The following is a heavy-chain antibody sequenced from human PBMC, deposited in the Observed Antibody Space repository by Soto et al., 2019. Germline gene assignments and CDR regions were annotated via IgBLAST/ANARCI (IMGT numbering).Heavy chain of an antibody. Sequence: QVQLVQSGAEVRKPGSSVKVSCMASGSTFNSYTVNWVRQAPGKGLEWIGRIIPVLTVTDYARRFQGRATITADRTATAAVVLCTSLASEDTAVYYGARRSYRVTGCEKKFYYGMDVGGHATKVTLSS. CDR3: ARRSYRVTGCEKKFYYGMDV. V-gene: IGHV1-69*02. D-gene: IGHD3-10*01. CDR1: GSTFNSYT. J-gene: IGHJ6*02. CDR2: IIPVLTVT.